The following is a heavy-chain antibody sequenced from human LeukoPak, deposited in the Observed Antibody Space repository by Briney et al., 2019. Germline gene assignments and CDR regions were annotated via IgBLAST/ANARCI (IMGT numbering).Heavy chain of an antibody. D-gene: IGHD2-2*02. CDR1: GYTFTSYG. Sequence: ASVKVSCKASGYTFTSYGISWVRQAPGQGLEWMGWISAYNGNTNYAQKLQGRVTMTTDTSTSTAYMELRSLRSDDTAVYYCARVDDIVVVPAAIRNWFDPWGQGTLVTVSS. CDR3: ARVDDIVVVPAAIRNWFDP. J-gene: IGHJ5*02. CDR2: ISAYNGNT. V-gene: IGHV1-18*01.